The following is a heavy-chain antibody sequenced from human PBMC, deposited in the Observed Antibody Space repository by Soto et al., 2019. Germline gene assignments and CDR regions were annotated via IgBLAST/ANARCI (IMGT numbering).Heavy chain of an antibody. CDR3: ARAYSSSWYVY. Sequence: PSETLSLTCTVSGGSISSYYWSWIRQPPGKGLEWIGYIYYSGSTNYNPSLKSRVTIPVDTSKNQFSLKLSSVTAADTAVYYCARAYSSSWYVYWGQGTLVTVSS. V-gene: IGHV4-59*01. CDR1: GGSISSYY. D-gene: IGHD6-13*01. J-gene: IGHJ4*02. CDR2: IYYSGST.